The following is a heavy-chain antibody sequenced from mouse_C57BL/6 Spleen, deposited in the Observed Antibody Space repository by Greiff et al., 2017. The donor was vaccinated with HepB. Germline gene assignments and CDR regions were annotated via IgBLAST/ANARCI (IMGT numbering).Heavy chain of an antibody. CDR3: ARDYGSSSLYFDV. J-gene: IGHJ1*03. CDR2: IDPSDSYT. V-gene: IGHV1-59*01. Sequence: VQLQQPGAELVRPGTSVKLSCKASGYTFTSYWMHWVKQRPGQGLEWIGVIDPSDSYTNYNQKFKGKATLTVDTSSSTAYMQLSSLTSEDSAVYYCARDYGSSSLYFDVWGTGTTVTVSS. CDR1: GYTFTSYW. D-gene: IGHD1-1*01.